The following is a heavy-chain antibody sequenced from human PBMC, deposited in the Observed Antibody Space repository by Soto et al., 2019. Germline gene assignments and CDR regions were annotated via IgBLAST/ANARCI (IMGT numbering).Heavy chain of an antibody. V-gene: IGHV3-33*01. CDR2: IWYDGSNK. D-gene: IGHD4-17*01. CDR3: ARAAGHDYGDYWLFGWVHPRAEYFQH. CDR1: GFTFSSYG. J-gene: IGHJ1*01. Sequence: PGGSLRLSCAASGFTFSSYGMHWVRQAPGKGLEWVAVIWYDGSNKYYADSVKGRFTISRDNSKNTLYLQMNSLRAEDTAVYYCARAAGHDYGDYWLFGWVHPRAEYFQHWGQGTLVTVSS.